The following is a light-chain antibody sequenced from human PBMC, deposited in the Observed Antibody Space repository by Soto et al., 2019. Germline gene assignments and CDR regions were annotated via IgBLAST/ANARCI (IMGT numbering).Light chain of an antibody. V-gene: IGKV1-5*01. J-gene: IGKJ1*01. Sequence: DIQMTQSPPTLSASVGDRVTITCRASQSIRHYLAWYQQMPGKAPKLLIYGASTLQSGVPSRFSGGGSGTEFTLTISSLQPDDFGTYFCQHHNSYPQTFGQGTKVDIK. CDR2: GAS. CDR3: QHHNSYPQT. CDR1: QSIRHY.